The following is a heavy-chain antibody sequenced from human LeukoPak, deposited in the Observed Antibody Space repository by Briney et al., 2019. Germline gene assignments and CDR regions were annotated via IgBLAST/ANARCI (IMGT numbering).Heavy chain of an antibody. CDR1: GFTFSSYS. CDR3: ARDKRAVAGYYDY. Sequence: GGSLRLSCAASGFTFSSYSMNWVRQAPGKGLEWVSYISSSSSTIYYADSVKGRFTISRDNSKNTLYLQMNSLRAEDTAVYYCARDKRAVAGYYDYWGQGTLVTVSS. D-gene: IGHD6-19*01. CDR2: ISSSSSTI. V-gene: IGHV3-48*01. J-gene: IGHJ4*02.